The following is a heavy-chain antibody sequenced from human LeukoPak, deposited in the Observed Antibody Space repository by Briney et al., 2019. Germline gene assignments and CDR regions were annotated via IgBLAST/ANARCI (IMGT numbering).Heavy chain of an antibody. CDR2: ISSSGSTI. CDR1: GFTFSSYE. D-gene: IGHD5-18*01. J-gene: IGHJ6*02. V-gene: IGHV3-48*03. Sequence: PGGSLRLSCAASGFTFSSYEMNWVRQAPGKGLEWVSYISSSGSTIYYQDSGKGRFTISRDNAKNSLYLQMNSLRAEDTAVYYCARDAGYSYGYAVDYYGMDVWGQGTTVTASS. CDR3: ARDAGYSYGYAVDYYGMDV.